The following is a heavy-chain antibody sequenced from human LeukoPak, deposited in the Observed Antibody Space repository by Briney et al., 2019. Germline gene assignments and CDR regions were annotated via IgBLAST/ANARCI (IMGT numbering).Heavy chain of an antibody. CDR2: ISGSGGSP. CDR3: AKEGRGYSGYDTGVVTT. CDR1: GFTFSSYA. Sequence: GGSLRLSCAASGFTFSSYAMSWVRQAPGKGLEWVSAISGSGGSPYYADSVKGRFTISRDNSKNTLYLQMNSLRAEDTAVYYCAKEGRGYSGYDTGVVTTWGQGTLVTVSS. J-gene: IGHJ5*02. D-gene: IGHD5-12*01. V-gene: IGHV3-23*01.